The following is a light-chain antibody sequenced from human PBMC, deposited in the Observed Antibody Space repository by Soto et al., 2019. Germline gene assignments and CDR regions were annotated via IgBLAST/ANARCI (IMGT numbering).Light chain of an antibody. CDR2: GAS. J-gene: IGKJ1*01. CDR1: QSVDSTY. V-gene: IGKV3-20*01. Sequence: ELVLTQSPGTLSLSPGERATLSCRASQSVDSTYLAWYQQKPAQAPRLLIYGASSRATGIAPRFRGSGSGTDFTLTVSRLEPEDFAVYYCQQYGASPETFGQGTKVDIK. CDR3: QQYGASPET.